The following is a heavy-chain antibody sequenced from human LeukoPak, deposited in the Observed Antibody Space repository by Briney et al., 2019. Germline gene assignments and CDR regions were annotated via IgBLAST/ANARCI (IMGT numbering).Heavy chain of an antibody. D-gene: IGHD3-10*01. CDR3: ARDVRFGELLYD. CDR2: ISYDGSNK. CDR1: GFTFSSYA. J-gene: IGHJ4*02. Sequence: GGSLRLSCAASGFTFSSYAMSWVRQAPGKGLEWVAVISYDGSNKYYADSVKGRFTISRDNSKNTLYLQMNSLRAEDTAVYYCARDVRFGELLYDWGQGTLVTVSS. V-gene: IGHV3-30*04.